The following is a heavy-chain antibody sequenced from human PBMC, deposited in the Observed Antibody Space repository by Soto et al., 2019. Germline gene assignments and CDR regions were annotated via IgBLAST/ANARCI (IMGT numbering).Heavy chain of an antibody. Sequence: GASVKVSCKASGYTFTSYGISWVRQAPGQGLEWMGWISAYNGNTNYAQKLQGRVTMTTDTSTSTAYMELRSLRSDDTAVYYCAREFKQNYGGNSAFDYWGQGTLVTVSS. CDR1: GYTFTSYG. V-gene: IGHV1-18*01. J-gene: IGHJ4*02. CDR3: AREFKQNYGGNSAFDY. CDR2: ISAYNGNT. D-gene: IGHD4-17*01.